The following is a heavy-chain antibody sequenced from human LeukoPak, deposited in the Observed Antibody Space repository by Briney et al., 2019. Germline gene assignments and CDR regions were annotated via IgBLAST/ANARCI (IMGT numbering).Heavy chain of an antibody. CDR2: ISNDESNK. CDR3: ARAKRNGFDI. CDR1: GFTFSSSG. J-gene: IGHJ3*02. V-gene: IGHV3-30*03. Sequence: PGGSLRLSCAASGFTFSSSGMHWVRQAPGKGLEWVAVISNDESNKYYADSVKGRFTISRDNAKNSLYLQMNSLRAEDTAVYYCARAKRNGFDIWGQGTMVTVSS.